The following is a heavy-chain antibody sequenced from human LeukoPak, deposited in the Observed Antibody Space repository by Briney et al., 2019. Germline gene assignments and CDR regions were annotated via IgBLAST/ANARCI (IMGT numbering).Heavy chain of an antibody. D-gene: IGHD1-26*01. CDR1: GFTFSGYA. J-gene: IGHJ4*02. V-gene: IGHV3-23*01. Sequence: GGSLRLSCAASGFTFSGYAMSWVRQGPGKGLEWVSAISGSGGSTYYADSVKGRFTISRDNSKNTLYLQMNSLRAEDTAVYYCARKLGVGGTSFFDYWGQGTLVTVSS. CDR3: ARKLGVGGTSFFDY. CDR2: ISGSGGST.